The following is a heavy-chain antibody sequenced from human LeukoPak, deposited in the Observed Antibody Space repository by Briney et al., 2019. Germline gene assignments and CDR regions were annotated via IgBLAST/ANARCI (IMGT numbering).Heavy chain of an antibody. CDR2: ISNSASDT. Sequence: PGGSLRLSCAASGFTFNIYAMSWVRQAPGKGLDWVSGISNSASDTYYADSVKGRFTISRDNYKNILYLQMNSPRAEDTAVYYCAKDARVRGRSTFDYWGQGTLVTVSS. CDR1: GFTFNIYA. CDR3: AKDARVRGRSTFDY. D-gene: IGHD3-10*01. V-gene: IGHV3-23*01. J-gene: IGHJ4*02.